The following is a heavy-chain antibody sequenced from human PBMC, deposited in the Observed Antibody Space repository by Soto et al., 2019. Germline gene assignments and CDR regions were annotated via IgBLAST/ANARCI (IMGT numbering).Heavy chain of an antibody. J-gene: IGHJ4*02. CDR2: IYWDDDK. CDR3: AHSVVAGLGYYFDY. CDR1: GFSLSSTRVA. V-gene: IGHV2-5*02. D-gene: IGHD6-19*01. Sequence: QITLQESGPTPVQPKQTLTLTCTFAGFSLSSTRVAVGWIRQPPGKALEWLALIYWDDDKRYSPFLKSRLTITTDTSKNQVVLTMTNMDPVDTATYYCAHSVVAGLGYYFDYWGQGTLVTVSS.